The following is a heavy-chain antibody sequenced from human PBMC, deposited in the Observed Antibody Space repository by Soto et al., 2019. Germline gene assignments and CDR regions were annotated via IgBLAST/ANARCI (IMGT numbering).Heavy chain of an antibody. V-gene: IGHV1-2*02. D-gene: IGHD2-8*01. CDR2: INPNSGGT. CDR3: ARGRRYCTNGVCSTGYYFDY. Sequence: GASVKVSCKASGYTSTGYYMHCVRQAPGQGLEWMGWINPNSGGTNYAQKFQGRVTMTRDTSISTAYMELSRLRSDDTAVYYCARGRRYCTNGVCSTGYYFDYWGQGTLVTVSS. CDR1: GYTSTGYY. J-gene: IGHJ4*02.